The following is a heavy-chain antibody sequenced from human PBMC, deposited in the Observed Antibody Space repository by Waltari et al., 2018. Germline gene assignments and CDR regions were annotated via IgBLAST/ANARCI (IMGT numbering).Heavy chain of an antibody. CDR1: GYTFTGDY. J-gene: IGHJ4*02. V-gene: IGHV1-2*01. CDR3: ARVAAAGPADY. CDR2: INPNSGGT. Sequence: QVQLVQSGAVVKKPGASVQVSCKASGYTFTGDYMHWLRQAPGQGLEWMGRINPNSGGTNYAPKFQGRGTSTRDASISTAYMELMRLRSDDTAAYYCARVAAAGPADYWGQGTLVTVSS. D-gene: IGHD6-13*01.